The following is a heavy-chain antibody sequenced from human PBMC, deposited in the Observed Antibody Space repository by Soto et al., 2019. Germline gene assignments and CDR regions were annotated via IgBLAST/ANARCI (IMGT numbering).Heavy chain of an antibody. D-gene: IGHD1-1*01. Sequence: QVQVEQWGAGLLKPSETLSLICGVYDGSFSGYYWSWIRQLPGKGLEWIGEIIDSGSTNYNPSLKSRVTISVDTSKNQFSLKVRSVTAADTAVYFCARGKRRALGAYYGLDVWGRGTTVSVSS. CDR2: IIDSGST. J-gene: IGHJ6*02. CDR3: ARGKRRALGAYYGLDV. CDR1: DGSFSGYY. V-gene: IGHV4-34*02.